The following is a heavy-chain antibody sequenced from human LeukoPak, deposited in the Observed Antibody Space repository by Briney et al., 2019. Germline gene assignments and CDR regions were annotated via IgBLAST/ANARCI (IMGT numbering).Heavy chain of an antibody. CDR2: IYYSGST. D-gene: IGHD5/OR15-5a*01. J-gene: IGHJ5*01. CDR1: GXSIISSDYY. CDR3: ARHDRSVYDGRRWFDS. V-gene: IGHV4-39*01. Sequence: PSETLSLTCTVSGXSIISSDYYWGWIRQPPGKGLEWIGSIYYSGSTYYKPSLKSRVTISVDTSKNQFSLKLSSVTAADTAVYYCARHDRSVYDGRRWFDSWGQGTLVTVSS.